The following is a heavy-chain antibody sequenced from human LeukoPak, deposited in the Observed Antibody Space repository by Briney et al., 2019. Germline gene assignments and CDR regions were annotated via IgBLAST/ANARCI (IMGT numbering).Heavy chain of an antibody. CDR2: ISSSGST. D-gene: IGHD3-10*01. Sequence: SETLSLTCTVSGASISSYYWSWIRQPPGKGLEWIAYISSSGSTKYNPSLKSRLTLSVDTSKNQFSLKLSSVTAADTAVYYCASSTMVRTWGQGTLVTVSS. V-gene: IGHV4-59*12. J-gene: IGHJ5*02. CDR3: ASSTMVRT. CDR1: GASISSYY.